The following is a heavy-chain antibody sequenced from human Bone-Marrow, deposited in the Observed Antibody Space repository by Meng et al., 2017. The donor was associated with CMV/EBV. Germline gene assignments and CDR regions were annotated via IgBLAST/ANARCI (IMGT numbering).Heavy chain of an antibody. CDR3: ARVWQGWFDP. CDR2: INPSGGST. Sequence: VSGKASGYTFTNYYVHWVRQAPGQGLEWMGVINPSGGSTTYAQKFQGRVTMTRDTSTSTVFMELSSLRSKDTAVYYCARVWQGWFDPWGQGTLVTVSS. D-gene: IGHD3-16*01. J-gene: IGHJ5*02. V-gene: IGHV1-46*01. CDR1: GYTFTNYY.